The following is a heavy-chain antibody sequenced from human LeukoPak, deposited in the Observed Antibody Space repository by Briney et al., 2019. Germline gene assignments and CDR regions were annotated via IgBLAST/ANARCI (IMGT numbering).Heavy chain of an antibody. J-gene: IGHJ5*02. D-gene: IGHD4-11*01. CDR1: GGTFSSYA. Sequence: SVKVSCKASGGTFSSYAISWVRQAPGQGPEWMGGIIPIFGTANYAQKFQGRVTITADESTSTAYMELSSLRSEDTAVYYCARGPDYLAPFDPWGQGTLVTVSS. CDR3: ARGPDYLAPFDP. CDR2: IIPIFGTA. V-gene: IGHV1-69*13.